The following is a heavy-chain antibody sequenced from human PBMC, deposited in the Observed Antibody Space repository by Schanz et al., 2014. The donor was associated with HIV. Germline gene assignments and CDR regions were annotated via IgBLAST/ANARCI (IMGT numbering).Heavy chain of an antibody. CDR3: SKATSGSRGWYTGSD. Sequence: EVQLLESGGGLVQSGGSLRLSCSASGFTFSSYAMSWVRQAPGRGLEWVSGISGTGASTYYADSVKGRVTISRDNSKNILYLQMNSLRAEDTALYYCSKATSGSRGWYTGSDWGQGTLVTVSS. V-gene: IGHV3-23*01. D-gene: IGHD6-19*01. J-gene: IGHJ4*02. CDR2: ISGTGAST. CDR1: GFTFSSYA.